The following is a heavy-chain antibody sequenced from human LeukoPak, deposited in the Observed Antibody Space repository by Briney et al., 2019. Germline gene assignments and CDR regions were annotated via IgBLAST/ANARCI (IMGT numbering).Heavy chain of an antibody. J-gene: IGHJ4*02. CDR3: ARDGCSTTSCFDS. CDR1: GFIFSDYG. V-gene: IGHV3-33*01. Sequence: GGSLRLSCAASGFIFSDYGFHWVRQAPGKGLEWVALIWYDGTKKYYADSVKGRFTISRDDSKNTLDLQMNSLRAVDTAVYYCARDGCSTTSCFDSWGQGTLVTVSA. D-gene: IGHD2/OR15-2a*01. CDR2: IWYDGTKK.